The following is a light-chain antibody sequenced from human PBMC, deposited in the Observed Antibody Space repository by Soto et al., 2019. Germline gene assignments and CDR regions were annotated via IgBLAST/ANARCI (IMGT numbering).Light chain of an antibody. J-gene: IGKJ4*01. V-gene: IGKV3-15*01. CDR2: GAY. CDR1: QSVNNN. CDR3: QNYNRWQLN. Sequence: DIVMTQSPATISVYTGAIVILSRSASQSVNNNLAWYKQKHGQAKRIIIYGAYTRAAGIKDSFSGSASGKEFTITIRSLQSEDFGVYYCQNYNRWQLNCGGGNKG.